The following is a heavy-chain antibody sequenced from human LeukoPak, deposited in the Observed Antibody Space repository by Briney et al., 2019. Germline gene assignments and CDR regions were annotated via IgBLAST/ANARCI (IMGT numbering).Heavy chain of an antibody. J-gene: IGHJ4*02. CDR1: GFTFSSYD. D-gene: IGHD3-22*01. CDR2: IGTAGDT. V-gene: IGHV3-13*01. CDR3: ARGYYDSSGYYYFDY. Sequence: GGSLRLSCAASGFTFSSYDMHWVRQATGKGLEWVSAIGTAGDTYYPGSVKGRFTISRENAKNSLYLQMNSLRAGDTAVHYCARGYYDSSGYYYFDYWDQGTLVTVSS.